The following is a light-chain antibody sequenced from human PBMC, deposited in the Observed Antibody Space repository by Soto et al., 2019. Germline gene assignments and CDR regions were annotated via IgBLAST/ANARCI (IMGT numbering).Light chain of an antibody. Sequence: DIVMTQSPDSLTVSLGERATIKGKSSQSVLYSSNNKNYLAWYQQKPGQPPKLLFYWASTRESGVPDRFSGSGSGTDFTLTISSLQAEDVAVYYCQQYYSTPPTFGQGTKVEIK. V-gene: IGKV4-1*01. CDR2: WAS. CDR1: QSVLYSSNNKNY. J-gene: IGKJ1*01. CDR3: QQYYSTPPT.